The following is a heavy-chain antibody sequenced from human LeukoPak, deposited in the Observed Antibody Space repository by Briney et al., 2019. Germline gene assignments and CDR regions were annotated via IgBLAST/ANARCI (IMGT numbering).Heavy chain of an antibody. CDR2: INHSGST. D-gene: IGHD3-10*01. V-gene: IGHV4-34*01. CDR1: GGSFSGYY. J-gene: IGHJ6*02. Sequence: KTSETLSLTCAVYGGSFSGYYWSWIRQPPGKGLEWIGEINHSGSTNYNPSLKSRVTISVDTPKNQFSLKLSSVTAADTAVYYCARGRYYYGSGRYYYYGMDVWGQGTTVTVSS. CDR3: ARGRYYYGSGRYYYYGMDV.